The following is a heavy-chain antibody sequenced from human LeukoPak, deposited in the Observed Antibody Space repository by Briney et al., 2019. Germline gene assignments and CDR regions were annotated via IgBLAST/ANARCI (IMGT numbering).Heavy chain of an antibody. J-gene: IGHJ6*03. CDR2: INSDGSST. V-gene: IGHV3-74*01. D-gene: IGHD7-27*01. CDR1: GFTFSSYW. Sequence: GGSLRLSCAASGFTFSSYWMHWVRQAPGKGLVWVSRINSDGSSTSYADSVKGRFTISRDNSKNTLYLQMNSLRAEDTAVYYCAKVGTAYYYYYMDVWGKGTTVTVSS. CDR3: AKVGTAYYYYYMDV.